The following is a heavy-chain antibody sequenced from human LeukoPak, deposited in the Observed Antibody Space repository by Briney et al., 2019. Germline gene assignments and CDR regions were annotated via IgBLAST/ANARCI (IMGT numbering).Heavy chain of an antibody. J-gene: IGHJ3*02. V-gene: IGHV4-59*01. CDR3: VRVGGSPLGALDI. Sequence: SETLSLTCIVSGGSISSYDWSWIRQPPGKGLEWIGYISYTGSTNYNPSLKSRVTMSGDTPKNQFSLKLSSVTAADMAVYYCVRVGGSPLGALDIWGQGTMVTVSS. CDR2: ISYTGST. D-gene: IGHD1-14*01. CDR1: GGSISSYD.